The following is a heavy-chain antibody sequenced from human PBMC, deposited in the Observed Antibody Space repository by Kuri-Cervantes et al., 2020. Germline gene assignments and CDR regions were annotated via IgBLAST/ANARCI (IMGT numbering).Heavy chain of an antibody. J-gene: IGHJ6*02. D-gene: IGHD3-3*01. CDR2: ITPIFGTA. CDR1: GYTFTSYY. CDR3: ARDHRYDFWSGYYTRYYYYGMDV. Sequence: SVKVSCKASGYTFTSYYMHWVRQAPGQGLEWMGGITPIFGTANYAQKFQGRVTITADESTSTAYMELSSLRSEDTAVYYCARDHRYDFWSGYYTRYYYYGMDVWGQGTTVTVSS. V-gene: IGHV1-69*13.